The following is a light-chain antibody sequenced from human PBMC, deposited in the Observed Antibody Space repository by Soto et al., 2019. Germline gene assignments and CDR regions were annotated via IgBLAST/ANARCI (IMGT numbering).Light chain of an antibody. CDR1: QGVSTY. Sequence: DIEMTQSPSSLSASVGDRVTITCRTSQGVSTYLNWFQQKPGKAPKLLIYAASRLQIGVPSRFSGSGSGADFTLNISSLQPEDFATYYCQQSYSIPITFGQGTRLEIK. CDR2: AAS. CDR3: QQSYSIPIT. J-gene: IGKJ5*01. V-gene: IGKV1-39*01.